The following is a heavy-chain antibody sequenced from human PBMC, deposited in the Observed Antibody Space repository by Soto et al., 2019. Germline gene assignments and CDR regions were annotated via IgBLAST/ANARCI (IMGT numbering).Heavy chain of an antibody. J-gene: IGHJ5*02. V-gene: IGHV3-30-3*01. D-gene: IGHD6-13*01. CDR2: ISYDGSNK. Sequence: PGGSLRLSCAASGFTFSSYAMHWVRQAPGKGLEWVAVISYDGSNKYYADSVKGRFTISRDNSKNTLYLQMNSLRAEDTAVYYCARDGSSSGWFEPWGQGTLVTASS. CDR1: GFTFSSYA. CDR3: ARDGSSSGWFEP.